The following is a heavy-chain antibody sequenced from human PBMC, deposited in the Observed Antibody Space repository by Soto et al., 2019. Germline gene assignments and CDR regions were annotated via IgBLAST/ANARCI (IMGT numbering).Heavy chain of an antibody. J-gene: IGHJ4*02. Sequence: PGGSKRLSCAASGFTVSSNDRSWVRQDPGKGLEWVSVIYSGGSTYYADSVKGRFTISRDDSKNTLYLQMNSLKTEDTAVYYCTTDGPQGIQLWQPFDYWGQGTLVTVSS. CDR3: TTDGPQGIQLWQPFDY. D-gene: IGHD5-18*01. V-gene: IGHV3-66*01. CDR2: IYSGGST. CDR1: GFTVSSND.